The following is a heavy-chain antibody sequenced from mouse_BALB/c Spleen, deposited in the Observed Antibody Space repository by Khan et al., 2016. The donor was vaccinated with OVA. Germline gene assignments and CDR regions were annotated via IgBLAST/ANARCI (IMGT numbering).Heavy chain of an antibody. CDR3: ARDGSRYNYAMDY. D-gene: IGHD2-3*01. V-gene: IGHV3-2*02. CDR2: ISSSGST. CDR1: GYSITSDYA. J-gene: IGHJ4*01. Sequence: EVQLQESGPGLVKPSQSLSLTCTVTGYSITSDYAWNWIRQFPGNKLEWMGYISSSGSTTYNPALKSRISIPRDTSKNQFFLQLHSVTTEDTATYYCARDGSRYNYAMDYWGQGTSVTVSS.